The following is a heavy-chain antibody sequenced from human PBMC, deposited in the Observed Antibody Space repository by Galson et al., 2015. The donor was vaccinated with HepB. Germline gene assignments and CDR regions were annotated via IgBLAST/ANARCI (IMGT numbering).Heavy chain of an antibody. CDR3: ARDRTGNYYNVRGAGMDV. D-gene: IGHD3-10*01. J-gene: IGHJ6*02. V-gene: IGHV3-21*01. Sequence: SLRLSCAASGFTFSTYNMNWVRQAPGKGLEWVSSITSSSTYIYYADSLRGRFTISRDNAKNSLYLQMHSLRAEDTAVYYCARDRTGNYYNVRGAGMDVWGQGTTVTVSS. CDR1: GFTFSTYN. CDR2: ITSSSTYI.